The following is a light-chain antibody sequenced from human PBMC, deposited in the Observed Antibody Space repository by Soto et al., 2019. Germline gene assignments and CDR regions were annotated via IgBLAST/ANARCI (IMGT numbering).Light chain of an antibody. Sequence: EIVMTQSPATLSVSPGERATLSCRASQSVSSNLAWYQQKPGQAPRLLIYGASTRATRIPARFSGSGSGTEFTLTISSLQSEDFAVYSCQHYNNWPPLTFGGGTKVEIK. CDR3: QHYNNWPPLT. V-gene: IGKV3-15*01. CDR2: GAS. CDR1: QSVSSN. J-gene: IGKJ4*01.